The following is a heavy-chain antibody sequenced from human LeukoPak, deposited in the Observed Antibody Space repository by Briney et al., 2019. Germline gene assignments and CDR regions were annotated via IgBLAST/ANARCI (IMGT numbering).Heavy chain of an antibody. CDR2: INPNSGDT. D-gene: IGHD5-18*01. CDR1: GYSFPGKY. J-gene: IGHJ4*02. Sequence: ASVKVSCKASGYSFPGKYMHWVRQAPGQGLEWMGWINPNSGDTKFAQKFQGRVTMTRDTSISTAYMDLSSLTSDDTAVYFCARGQYRYAFDYRGQGTLVTVSS. V-gene: IGHV1-2*02. CDR3: ARGQYRYAFDY.